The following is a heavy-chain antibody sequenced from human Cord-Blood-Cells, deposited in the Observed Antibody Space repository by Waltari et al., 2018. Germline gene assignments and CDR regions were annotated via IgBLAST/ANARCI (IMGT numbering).Heavy chain of an antibody. Sequence: VQLQQWGAGLLTPSEPLSLTCAVYGGSFSGYYWSRLRPPPGKGLEWIGEINHSGSTNYNPSLKSRVTISVDTSKNQFSLKLSSVTAADTAVYYCARGGTHRCGQGVQFDYWGQGTLVTVSS. CDR3: ARGGTHRCGQGVQFDY. J-gene: IGHJ4*02. CDR1: GGSFSGYY. D-gene: IGHD2-21*01. CDR2: INHSGST. V-gene: IGHV4-34*01.